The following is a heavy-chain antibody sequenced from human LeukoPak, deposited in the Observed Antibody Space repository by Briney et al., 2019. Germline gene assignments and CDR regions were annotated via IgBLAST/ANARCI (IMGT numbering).Heavy chain of an antibody. D-gene: IGHD3-22*01. J-gene: IGHJ4*02. CDR1: GLTFSKYS. V-gene: IGHV3-48*04. CDR3: AKDRYYYSSGSAGSYTIEY. CDR2: IDTSSTTM. Sequence: GGSLRLSCAASGLTFSKYSMTWVRQAPGKGLEWVSFIDTSSTTMYYTDSVKGRFTISRDNAKNTVYLQMNSLRAEDAALYYCAKDRYYYSSGSAGSYTIEYWGRGTLVTVSS.